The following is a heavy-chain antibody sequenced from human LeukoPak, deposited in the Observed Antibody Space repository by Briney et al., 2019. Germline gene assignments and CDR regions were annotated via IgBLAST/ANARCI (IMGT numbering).Heavy chain of an antibody. CDR3: ARGKLLRYFDWLSRTADAFDI. J-gene: IGHJ3*02. CDR1: GGSISSGGYY. V-gene: IGHV4-31*03. D-gene: IGHD3-9*01. Sequence: SETLSLTCTVSGGSISSGGYYWSWLRQHPGRGLEWIGYIYYSGSTYYNPSLKSRVTISVDTSKNQFSLKLSSVTAADTAVYYCARGKLLRYFDWLSRTADAFDIWGQGTMVTVSS. CDR2: IYYSGST.